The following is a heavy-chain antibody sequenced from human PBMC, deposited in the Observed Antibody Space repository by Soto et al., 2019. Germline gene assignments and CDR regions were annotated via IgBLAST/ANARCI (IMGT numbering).Heavy chain of an antibody. V-gene: IGHV3-53*01. CDR1: GFTVSSNY. Sequence: HPGGSLRLSCAASGFTVSSNYMSWVRQAPGKGLEWVSVIYSGGSTYYADSVKGRFTISRDNSKNTLYLQMNSLRAEDTAVYYCARVLSGSYYAPSDYYYGMDVWGQGTTVTVSS. D-gene: IGHD1-26*01. J-gene: IGHJ6*02. CDR3: ARVLSGSYYAPSDYYYGMDV. CDR2: IYSGGST.